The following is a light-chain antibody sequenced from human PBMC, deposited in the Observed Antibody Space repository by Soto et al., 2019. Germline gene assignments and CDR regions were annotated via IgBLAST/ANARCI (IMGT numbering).Light chain of an antibody. CDR1: QGIRND. CDR2: AAS. Sequence: DIQMTQSPSSLSASVGDRVTITCRASQGIRNDLGWYQQKPGKAPKRLIYAASRLQSGVPSRFSGSGSGTESHTIISRQQDEDFEHYCHQQNNSDPSTFGEGTKVEIK. J-gene: IGKJ4*01. V-gene: IGKV1-17*01. CDR3: QQNNSDPST.